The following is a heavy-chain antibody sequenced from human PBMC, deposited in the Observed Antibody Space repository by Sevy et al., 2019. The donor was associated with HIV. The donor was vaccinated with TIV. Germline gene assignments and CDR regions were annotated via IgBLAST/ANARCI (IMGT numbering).Heavy chain of an antibody. J-gene: IGHJ3*02. V-gene: IGHV3-21*01. Sequence: GGSLRLSCAASGFTFSSYSMNWVRQAPGKGLEWVSSISSSSSYIYYADSVKGRFTISRDNAKNSLYLQMNSLRAEDTAVYYCARDLGFGDSRAFDIWGQGTMVTVSS. CDR3: ARDLGFGDSRAFDI. CDR2: ISSSSSYI. D-gene: IGHD3-10*01. CDR1: GFTFSSYS.